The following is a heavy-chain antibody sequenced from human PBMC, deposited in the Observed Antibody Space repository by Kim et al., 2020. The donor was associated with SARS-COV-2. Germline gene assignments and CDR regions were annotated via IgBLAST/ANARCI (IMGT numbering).Heavy chain of an antibody. CDR1: GFTFSNAW. CDR3: TTVGYCSSTSCYSENSGVVVWDYY. J-gene: IGHJ4*02. Sequence: GGSLRLSCAASGFTFSNAWMSWVRQAPGKGLEWVGRIKSKTDGGTTDYAAPVKGRFTISRDDSKNTLYLQMNSLKTEDTAVYYCTTVGYCSSTSCYSENSGVVVWDYYCGQGTLVTVSS. CDR2: IKSKTDGGTT. D-gene: IGHD2-2*02. V-gene: IGHV3-15*01.